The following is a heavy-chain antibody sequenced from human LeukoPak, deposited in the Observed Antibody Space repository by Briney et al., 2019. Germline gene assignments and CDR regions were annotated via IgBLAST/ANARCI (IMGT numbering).Heavy chain of an antibody. CDR2: IIPIFGTA. J-gene: IGHJ5*02. CDR1: GGTFSSYA. Sequence: SVKVSCKASGGTFSSYAISWVRQAPGQGLEWMGGIIPIFGTANYAQKFQGRVTITADESTSTAYMELSSLRSDDTAVYYCARDQGPYYYDSSGSGFDPWGQGTLVTVSS. V-gene: IGHV1-69*13. D-gene: IGHD3-22*01. CDR3: ARDQGPYYYDSSGSGFDP.